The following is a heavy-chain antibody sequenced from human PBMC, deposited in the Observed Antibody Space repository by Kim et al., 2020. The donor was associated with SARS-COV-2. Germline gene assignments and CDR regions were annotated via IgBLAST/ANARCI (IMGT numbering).Heavy chain of an antibody. J-gene: IGHJ3*02. CDR2: IDPSDSYT. Sequence: GESLKISCKGSGYSFTSYWISWVRQMPGKGLEWMGRIDPSDSYTNYSPSFQGHVTISADKSISTAYLQWSSLKASDTAMYYCATYQGMYYYDSSGYYGGSDAFDIWGQGTMVTVSS. V-gene: IGHV5-10-1*01. CDR3: ATYQGMYYYDSSGYYGGSDAFDI. D-gene: IGHD3-22*01. CDR1: GYSFTSYW.